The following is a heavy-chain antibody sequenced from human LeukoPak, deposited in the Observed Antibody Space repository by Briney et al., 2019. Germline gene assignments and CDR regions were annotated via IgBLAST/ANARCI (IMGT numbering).Heavy chain of an antibody. Sequence: PGGSLRLSCAASGFTFSGSGMHWVRQAPGKGLEWVAIIWYDGSVKYHSDSVKGRFIISRDNSKNTLLLQMDSLRAEDTAVYFCARGATPTNFDFWGQGTLVTVSS. D-gene: IGHD5-24*01. V-gene: IGHV3-33*01. J-gene: IGHJ4*02. CDR1: GFTFSGSG. CDR2: IWYDGSVK. CDR3: ARGATPTNFDF.